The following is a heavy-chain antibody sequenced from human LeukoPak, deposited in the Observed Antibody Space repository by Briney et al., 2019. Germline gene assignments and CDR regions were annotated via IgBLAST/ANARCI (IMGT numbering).Heavy chain of an antibody. CDR1: GYXFTTYY. D-gene: IGHD3/OR15-3a*01. Sequence: ASVKVSCRASGYXFTTYYIHWVRQAPGQGLEWMGIIDPGSDTSSYAQKFQGRVTMTRDTSTTTIYMELNSLRSEDTAVYYCARGLSLTDTCMIFWGQGTLVTVSS. CDR2: IDPGSDTS. CDR3: ARGLSLTDTCMIF. V-gene: IGHV1-46*01. J-gene: IGHJ4*02.